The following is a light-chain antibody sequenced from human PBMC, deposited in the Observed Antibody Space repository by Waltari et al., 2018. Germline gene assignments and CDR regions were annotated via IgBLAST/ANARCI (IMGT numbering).Light chain of an antibody. CDR2: RNN. CDR3: AAWDDSLSGFYV. V-gene: IGLV1-47*01. CDR1: TSNIGSNY. J-gene: IGLJ1*01. Sequence: QSVLAQPPSASGTPGQRVTISCSGSTSNIGSNYVYWYQQLPGTAPKLLIYRNNVRPSGVPDRFSGSKSGTSASLAISGLRSEDEADYYCAAWDDSLSGFYVFGTGTKVTVL.